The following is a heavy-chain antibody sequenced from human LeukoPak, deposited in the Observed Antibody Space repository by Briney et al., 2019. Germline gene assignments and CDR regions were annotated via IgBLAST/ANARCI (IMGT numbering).Heavy chain of an antibody. CDR2: IHYSGGT. J-gene: IGHJ3*02. CDR1: SGSISGYY. D-gene: IGHD1-14*01. Sequence: SETLSLTSTVSSGSISGYYWSWIRQPPGKGLEWIGQIHYSGGTIYNPSLKSRVTISVDTSKNQFSLKLSSGSAADTAAYYCARHGTGQKAFNIWGQGTMVTVSS. CDR3: ARHGTGQKAFNI. V-gene: IGHV4-59*08.